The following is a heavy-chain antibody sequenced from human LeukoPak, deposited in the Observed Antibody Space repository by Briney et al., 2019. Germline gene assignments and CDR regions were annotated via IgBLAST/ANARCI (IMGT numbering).Heavy chain of an antibody. J-gene: IGHJ6*02. CDR1: GYRFTDYW. D-gene: IGHD1-7*01. CDR3: ARGAAGTIPDYYYFGMDV. CDR2: IYPGDSDT. V-gene: IGHV5-51*01. Sequence: GESLKISCKGSGYRFTDYWIGWVRQMPGKDLEWMGIIYPGDSDTRYSPSFQGQVTISADKSINTAPLQWSSLKASDTAMYYCARGAAGTIPDYYYFGMDVWGQGTTVTVSS.